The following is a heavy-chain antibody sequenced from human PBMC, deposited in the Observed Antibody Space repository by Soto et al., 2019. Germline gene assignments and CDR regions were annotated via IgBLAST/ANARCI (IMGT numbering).Heavy chain of an antibody. CDR2: IYYSGST. J-gene: IGHJ4*02. V-gene: IGHV4-31*03. CDR1: GGSISSGGYY. D-gene: IGHD3-10*01. CDR3: ARGVTMVRGVIHTPYFDY. Sequence: QVQLQESGPGLVKPSQTLSLTCTVSGGSISSGGYYWSWIRQHPGKGLEWIGYIYYSGSTYYNPSVKSRVTISVDTSKHQFSLKLSSVTAADTAVYYCARGVTMVRGVIHTPYFDYWGQGTLVTVSS.